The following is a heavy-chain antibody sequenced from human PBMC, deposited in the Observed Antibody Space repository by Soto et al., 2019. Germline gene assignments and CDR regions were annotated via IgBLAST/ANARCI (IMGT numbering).Heavy chain of an antibody. CDR1: GFTFSSYS. V-gene: IGHV3-21*01. J-gene: IGHJ4*02. D-gene: IGHD6-6*01. Sequence: GGSLRLSCAASGFTFSSYSMNWVRQAPGKGLEWVSSISSSSSYIYYADSVKGRFTTSRDNAKNSLYLQMNSLRAEDTAVYYCARETIIAARPFDYWGQGTLVTVSS. CDR2: ISSSSSYI. CDR3: ARETIIAARPFDY.